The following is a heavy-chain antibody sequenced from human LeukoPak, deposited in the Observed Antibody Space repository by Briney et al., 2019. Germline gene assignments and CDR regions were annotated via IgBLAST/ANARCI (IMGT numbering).Heavy chain of an antibody. J-gene: IGHJ6*02. Sequence: GGSLRLSCADSGFTFGSYSMNWVRQAPGKGLEWVSSISSSSSYIYYADSVKGRFTISRDNAKNSLYLQMNSLRAEDTAVYYCARVMYGSGSDTYYGMDVWGQGTTVTVSS. V-gene: IGHV3-21*01. CDR1: GFTFGSYS. CDR2: ISSSSSYI. CDR3: ARVMYGSGSDTYYGMDV. D-gene: IGHD3-10*01.